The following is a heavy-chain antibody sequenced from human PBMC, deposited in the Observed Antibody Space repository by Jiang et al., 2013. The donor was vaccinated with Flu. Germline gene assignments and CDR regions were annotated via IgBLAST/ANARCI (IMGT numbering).Heavy chain of an antibody. Sequence: GSGLVKPSETLSLTCTVSGGSISSSSYYWGWIRQPPGKGLEWIGSIYYSGSTYYNPSLKSRVTISVDTSKNQFSLKLSSVTAADTAVYYCARVGQEDSSSWYEDYYYGMDVVGPRDHGH. J-gene: IGHJ6*02. V-gene: IGHV4-39*07. CDR1: GGSISSSSYY. CDR2: IYYSGST. CDR3: ARVGQEDSSSWYEDYYYGMDV. D-gene: IGHD6-13*01.